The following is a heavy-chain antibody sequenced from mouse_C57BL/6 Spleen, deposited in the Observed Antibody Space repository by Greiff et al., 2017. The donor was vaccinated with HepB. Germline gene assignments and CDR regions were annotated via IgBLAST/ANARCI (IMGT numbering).Heavy chain of an antibody. CDR1: GYSFTDYN. D-gene: IGHD2-12*01. CDR2: INANYGTT. J-gene: IGHJ1*03. V-gene: IGHV1-39*01. Sequence: VQLQQAGPELVKPGASVKISCKASGYSFTDYNMNWVKQSNGKSLEWIGVINANYGTTSYNQKFKGKATLTVDQSSSTAYLHLNSLTSEESAVYYCAMAEDLRRYFAVSSTGTTVTVSS. CDR3: AMAEDLRRYFAV.